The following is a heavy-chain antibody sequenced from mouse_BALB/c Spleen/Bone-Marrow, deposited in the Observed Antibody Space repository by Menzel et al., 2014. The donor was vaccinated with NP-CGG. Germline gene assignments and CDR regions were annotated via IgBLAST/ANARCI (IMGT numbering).Heavy chain of an antibody. V-gene: IGHV14-3*02. D-gene: IGHD2-2*01. Sequence: EVQLQQSGAELVKPGASVKLSCTASGFNIKDTYMHWVKQRPEQSLEWIGRIDPANGNTKYDPKFQGKATITADTSSNTAYLQLSSLTSEDTAVYYCARWLPLAYWGQGTLVTVSA. J-gene: IGHJ3*01. CDR1: GFNIKDTY. CDR3: ARWLPLAY. CDR2: IDPANGNT.